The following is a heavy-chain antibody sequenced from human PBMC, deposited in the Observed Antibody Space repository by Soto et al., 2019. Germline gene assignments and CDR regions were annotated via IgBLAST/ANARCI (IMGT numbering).Heavy chain of an antibody. J-gene: IGHJ3*02. CDR1: GGSVSSGSYY. D-gene: IGHD3-3*01. CDR2: IYYSGST. CDR3: ARGRVYYDFWSGPFDI. Sequence: SETLSLTCTVSGGSVSSGSYYWSWIRQPPGKGLEWIGYIYYSGSTYYNPSLKSRVTISVDTSKNQFSLKLSSVTAADTAVYYCARGRVYYDFWSGPFDIWGQGTMVTVSS. V-gene: IGHV4-61*01.